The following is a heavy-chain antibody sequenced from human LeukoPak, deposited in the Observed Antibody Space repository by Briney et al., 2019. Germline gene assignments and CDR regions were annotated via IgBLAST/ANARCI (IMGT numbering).Heavy chain of an antibody. CDR3: ARDIGGYSYGYVY. J-gene: IGHJ4*02. CDR2: IYYSGTT. Sequence: SETLSLTCTVSGGSIIISSYYWGWIRQPPGKGLEWIGSIYYSGTTYYNPSLKSRVTISVDTSKNQFSLKLSSVTAADTAVYYCARDIGGYSYGYVYWGQGTLVTVSS. CDR1: GGSIIISSYY. V-gene: IGHV4-39*07. D-gene: IGHD5-18*01.